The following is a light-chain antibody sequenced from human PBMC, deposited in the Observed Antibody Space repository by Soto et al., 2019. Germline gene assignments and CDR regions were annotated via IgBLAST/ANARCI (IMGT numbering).Light chain of an antibody. CDR1: QSVSSSY. V-gene: IGKV3-20*01. J-gene: IGKJ2*01. Sequence: EIVLTQSPGTLSLSPGERATLSCRASQSVSSSYLPWYQQKPGQAPRLPIYGAYSRATGIPDRFSVSGSGPDFSLPISRLEHKEFELYYCQQYGSSNFGLGTKLEI. CDR3: QQYGSSN. CDR2: GAY.